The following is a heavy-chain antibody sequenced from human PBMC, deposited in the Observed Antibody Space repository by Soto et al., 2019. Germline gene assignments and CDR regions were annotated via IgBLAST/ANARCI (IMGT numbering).Heavy chain of an antibody. D-gene: IGHD3-10*01. CDR1: GDSLRSSYHY. Sequence: PSETLSLTCTVSGDSLRSSYHYWGWIRQSPGKGLEWIGSIYYTGNTYYNPSLKSRVSISVDMATNEISLRLMAESVADTAVYYCVRVEMYAGELTPKFDRWGKGALVTVSA. CDR3: VRVEMYAGELTPKFDR. V-gene: IGHV4-39*01. J-gene: IGHJ4*02. CDR2: IYYTGNT.